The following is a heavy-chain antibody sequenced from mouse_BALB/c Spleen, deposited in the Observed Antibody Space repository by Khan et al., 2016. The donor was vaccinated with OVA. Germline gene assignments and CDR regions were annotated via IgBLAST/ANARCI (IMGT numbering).Heavy chain of an antibody. Sequence: VQLQESGAELAKPGASVKMSCKTSGYTFTNYWMHWVKQRPGQGLEWIGYINPTTDYTEFNQKFKDKATLTADKSSSTAYMQLTSLTSEDSALYFCLNHGSNSAWFTYWGQGTLVTVSA. CDR1: GYTFTNYW. J-gene: IGHJ3*01. D-gene: IGHD1-1*01. CDR2: INPTTDYT. CDR3: LNHGSNSAWFTY. V-gene: IGHV1-7*01.